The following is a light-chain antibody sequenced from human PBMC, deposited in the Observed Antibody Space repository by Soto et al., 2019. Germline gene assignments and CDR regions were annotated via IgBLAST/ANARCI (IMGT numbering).Light chain of an antibody. J-gene: IGKJ4*01. V-gene: IGKV3-20*01. CDR3: QHYDNSFLT. CDR1: QSVSNRY. Sequence: EIVLTQSPGTLSLSPGQRATLACRASQSVSNRYLAWYQQKPGQAPRLLIYGASTRATGIPDKFSGSGSGTDFSLTISRLEPEDFAVYYCQHYDNSFLTFGGGTKVDI. CDR2: GAS.